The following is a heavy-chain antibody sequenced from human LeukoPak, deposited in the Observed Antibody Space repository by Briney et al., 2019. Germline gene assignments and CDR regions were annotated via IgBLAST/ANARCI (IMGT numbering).Heavy chain of an antibody. Sequence: GGSXXLSCAXXGFIFSYHDMHWVRQAPGKGLEFVSSIGAAGAHTFYADSVKGRFTIYRENFQRTMYLQMDGLRHEDSAVYYCARELGGTKTGGFDIWGQGTVVTVSS. CDR1: GFIFSYHD. J-gene: IGHJ3*02. V-gene: IGHV3-64*02. D-gene: IGHD1-14*01. CDR2: IGAAGAHT. CDR3: ARELGGTKTGGFDI.